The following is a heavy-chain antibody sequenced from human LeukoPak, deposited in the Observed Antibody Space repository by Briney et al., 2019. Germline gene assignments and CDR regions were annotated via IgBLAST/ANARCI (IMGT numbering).Heavy chain of an antibody. CDR3: ARGITYFYGSGSPTDF. D-gene: IGHD3-10*01. J-gene: IGHJ4*02. CDR1: GFTFSSYW. V-gene: IGHV3-7*03. Sequence: PGGSLRLSCAASGFTFSSYWMSWVRQAPGKGLEWVANIKQDGSEKYYVDSVKGRFTISRDNAKNSLYLQMDSLRSEDTALYHCARGITYFYGSGSPTDFWGQGTLVTVSS. CDR2: IKQDGSEK.